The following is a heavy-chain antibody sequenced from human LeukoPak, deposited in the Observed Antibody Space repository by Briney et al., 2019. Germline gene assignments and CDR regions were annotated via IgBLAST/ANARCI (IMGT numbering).Heavy chain of an antibody. V-gene: IGHV4-4*07. Sequence: KPSETLSLTCTVSGGSISSYYWSWIRQPAGKGLEWIGRIYTSGSTNYNPSLKSRVTMSVDTCKNQFSLKLSSVTTADTAVYYCARASLGYYYYYMDVWGKGTTVTVSS. D-gene: IGHD3-16*01. CDR2: IYTSGST. J-gene: IGHJ6*03. CDR1: GGSISSYY. CDR3: ARASLGYYYYYMDV.